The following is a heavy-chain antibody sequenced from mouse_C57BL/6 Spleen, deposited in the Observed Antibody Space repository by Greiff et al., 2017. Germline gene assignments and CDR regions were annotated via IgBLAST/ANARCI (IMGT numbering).Heavy chain of an antibody. J-gene: IGHJ1*03. D-gene: IGHD2-3*01. Sequence: VQLQQPGTELVKPGASAKLSCKASGYTFTSYWMHWVKQRPGQGLEWIGNINPSNGGTNYNEKFKSKATLTVDKSSSTAYMQLSSLTSEDSAVYYCAKDGQDGYYGYFDVWGTGTTVTVSS. CDR3: AKDGQDGYYGYFDV. V-gene: IGHV1-53*01. CDR2: INPSNGGT. CDR1: GYTFTSYW.